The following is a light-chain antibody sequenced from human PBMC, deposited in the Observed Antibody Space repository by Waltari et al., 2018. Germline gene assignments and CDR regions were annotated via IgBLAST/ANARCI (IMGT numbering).Light chain of an antibody. CDR2: DVS. Sequence: QSALTQPASVSGSPGQSITISCTGTSSDVGGYNSVSWYQDHPGQAPKVIIYDVSARPLGISERFSGSKSGNTASLTISGLQAEDEADYYCSSQSSDNVVLFGGGTKLTVL. CDR1: SSDVGGYNS. J-gene: IGLJ2*01. CDR3: SSQSSDNVVL. V-gene: IGLV2-14*03.